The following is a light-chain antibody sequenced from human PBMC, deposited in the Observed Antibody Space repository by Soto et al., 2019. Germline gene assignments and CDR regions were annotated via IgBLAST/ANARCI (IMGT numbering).Light chain of an antibody. J-gene: IGLJ2*01. V-gene: IGLV1-40*01. Sequence: QLVLTQPPSVSGAPGQRVTISCTGSRSNIGAGYDVHWYQQLPGTAPKLLIYGNSVRPSGVPDRFSGSKSGTSASLAITGLQAEDEADYYCQSYDSSLRGVFGGGTKVTVL. CDR1: RSNIGAGYD. CDR2: GNS. CDR3: QSYDSSLRGV.